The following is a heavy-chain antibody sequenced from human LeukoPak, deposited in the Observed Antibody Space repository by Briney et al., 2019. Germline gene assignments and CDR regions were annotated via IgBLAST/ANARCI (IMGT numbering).Heavy chain of an antibody. CDR2: IKQDGSEK. D-gene: IGHD2-2*01. J-gene: IGHJ4*02. Sequence: PGGSLRLPCAASGFTFTKYWMTWVRQAPGKGLEWVANIKQDGSEKFYVYSVKGRFTISRDNAKNSLDPQINSLGAEDTAVYYCARGLDCRSTSCYLDNWGQGTLVTVSS. CDR1: GFTFTKYW. CDR3: ARGLDCRSTSCYLDN. V-gene: IGHV3-7*01.